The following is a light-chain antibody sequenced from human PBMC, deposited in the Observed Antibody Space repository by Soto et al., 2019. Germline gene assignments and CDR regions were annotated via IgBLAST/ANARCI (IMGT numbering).Light chain of an antibody. J-gene: IGKJ1*01. CDR3: QQYNSYSAWT. CDR2: DAS. V-gene: IGKV1-5*01. CDR1: QSISSW. Sequence: DIQMTQSPSTLSASVGDRVTITCRASQSISSWLAWYQQKPGKAPKLLIYDASSLESGVPSRFSGSGSGTEFPLTISSLQPDDFAPYYCQQYNSYSAWTFCQGTKVEIK.